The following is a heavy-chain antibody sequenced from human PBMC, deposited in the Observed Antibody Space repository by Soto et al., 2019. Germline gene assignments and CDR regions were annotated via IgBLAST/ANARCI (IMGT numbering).Heavy chain of an antibody. D-gene: IGHD3-9*01. Sequence: SETLSLTCTVAGGTISSSSCCWVLIHQPPGKGLERIGSIYYSGSTNYNPSLKSRVTISVDKSKNQFSLKLSSVTAADTAVYYCARDLLIERDVNYDILTGYSDPDYYYGMDVWGQGTTVTVSS. CDR2: IYYSGST. J-gene: IGHJ6*02. CDR3: ARDLLIERDVNYDILTGYSDPDYYYGMDV. CDR1: GGTISSSSCC. V-gene: IGHV4-39*07.